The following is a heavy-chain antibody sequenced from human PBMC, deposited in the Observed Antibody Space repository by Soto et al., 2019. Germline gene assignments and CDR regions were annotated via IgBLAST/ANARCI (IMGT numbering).Heavy chain of an antibody. Sequence: ASVKVSCKASGYTFTSYYMHWVRQAPGQGLEWMGIINPSGGSTSYAQKFQGRVTITTDTSASTAYVELSSLRTEDTAVYYCARVIGGLYYFDYWGQGTLVTVSS. CDR1: GYTFTSYY. J-gene: IGHJ4*02. D-gene: IGHD3-16*01. V-gene: IGHV1-46*01. CDR3: ARVIGGLYYFDY. CDR2: INPSGGST.